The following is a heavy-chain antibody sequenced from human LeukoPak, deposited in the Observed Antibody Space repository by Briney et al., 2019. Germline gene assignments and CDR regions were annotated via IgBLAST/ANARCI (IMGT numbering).Heavy chain of an antibody. CDR1: GFTFSSYW. J-gene: IGHJ4*02. CDR3: ARETYYDFWRKFDY. CDR2: IKQDGSEK. D-gene: IGHD3-3*01. V-gene: IGHV3-7*01. Sequence: GGSLRLSCAASGFTFSSYWMSWVRQAPGKGLEWVANIKQDGSEKYYVDSVKGRFTISRDNAKNSLYLQMNSLRAEDTAVYYCARETYYDFWRKFDYWGQGTLVTVSS.